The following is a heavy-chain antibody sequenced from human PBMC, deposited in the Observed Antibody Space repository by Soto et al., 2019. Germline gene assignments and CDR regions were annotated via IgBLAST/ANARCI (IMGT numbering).Heavy chain of an antibody. D-gene: IGHD1-1*01. CDR1: GFTFGDAW. J-gene: IGHJ3*01. Sequence: EVQLVESGGGLVQPGGSLRLSCAASGFTFGDAWMTWVRQAPGKGLEWVGRIKSKTGGGTTDYAAPVKDRFTVSRDDSNNTLYLQMNSLKAEDTAVYYCTTERCTGTNCFVKNAFDVWGQGTMVTVSS. CDR3: TTERCTGTNCFVKNAFDV. CDR2: IKSKTGGGTT. V-gene: IGHV3-15*01.